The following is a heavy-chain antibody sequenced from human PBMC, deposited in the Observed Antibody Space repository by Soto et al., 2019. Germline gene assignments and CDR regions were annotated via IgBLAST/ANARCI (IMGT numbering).Heavy chain of an antibody. Sequence: ASVKVSCKVSGYTFTSYYMHWVRQAPGQGLEWMGIINPSGGSTSYAQKFQGRVTMTRDTSTSTVYMELSSLRSEDTAVYYCARDLGGNTAMVQNWYFDLWGRGTLVTVSS. CDR3: ARDLGGNTAMVQNWYFDL. J-gene: IGHJ2*01. D-gene: IGHD5-18*01. CDR1: GYTFTSYY. V-gene: IGHV1-46*01. CDR2: INPSGGST.